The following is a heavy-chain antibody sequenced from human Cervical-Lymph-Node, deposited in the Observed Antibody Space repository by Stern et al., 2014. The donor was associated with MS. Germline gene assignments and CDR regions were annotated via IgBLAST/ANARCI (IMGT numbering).Heavy chain of an antibody. CDR1: GFTFSSYW. D-gene: IGHD1-26*01. V-gene: IGHV3-7*01. CDR2: IKQDGSEQ. CDR3: ARDLVAATRRGSFDI. Sequence: EMQLVESGGGLVQPGGSLRLSCAASGFTFSSYWMTWVRQSPGKGLEWVANIKQDGSEQYYANPVKGRFSISRDNAKNSLYLQMNSLRVEDTAVYYCARDLVAATRRGSFDIWGQGTMVTVSS. J-gene: IGHJ3*02.